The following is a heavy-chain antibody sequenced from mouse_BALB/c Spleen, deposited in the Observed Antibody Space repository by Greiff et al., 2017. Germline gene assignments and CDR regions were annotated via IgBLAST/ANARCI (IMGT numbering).Heavy chain of an antibody. CDR2: INSDGGST. D-gene: IGHD2-4*01. CDR3: ARTSDYDGETGFAY. J-gene: IGHJ3*01. V-gene: IGHV5-2*01. Sequence: EVQLQESGGGLVQPGESLKLSCESNEYEFPSHDMSWVRKTPEKRLELVAAINSDGGSTYYPDTMERRFIISRDNTKKTLYLQMSSLRSEDTALYYCARTSDYDGETGFAYWGQGTLVSVSA. CDR1: EYEFPSHD.